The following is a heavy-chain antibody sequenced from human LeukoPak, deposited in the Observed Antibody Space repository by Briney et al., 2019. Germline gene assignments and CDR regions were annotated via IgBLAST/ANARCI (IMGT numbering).Heavy chain of an antibody. CDR2: INHRGST. V-gene: IGHV4-34*01. Sequence: SETLSLTCAVYGGSFSGYYWSWIRQPPGKGLEWIGEINHRGSTNYNPSLKSRVTISVDTSKNQFSLELSSVTAADTAVYYCARRKSPDSSGYSLYYYGMDVWGQGTTVTVSS. CDR1: GGSFSGYY. J-gene: IGHJ6*02. D-gene: IGHD3-22*01. CDR3: ARRKSPDSSGYSLYYYGMDV.